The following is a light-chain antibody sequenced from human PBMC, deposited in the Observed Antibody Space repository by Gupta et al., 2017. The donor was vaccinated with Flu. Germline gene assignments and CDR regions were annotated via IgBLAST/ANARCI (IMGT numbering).Light chain of an antibody. CDR3: QQRSNGSWKVT. CDR2: DAS. Sequence: EIVLTQSPATLSLSPGERATLSCRASQSVSSYLAWYQQKPGQAPRLLIYDASNRATGIPARFSGSGAGTDFTLTISSLEPEDFAVYYCQQRSNGSWKVTFGQGTRLEIK. J-gene: IGKJ5*01. CDR1: QSVSSY. V-gene: IGKV3-11*01.